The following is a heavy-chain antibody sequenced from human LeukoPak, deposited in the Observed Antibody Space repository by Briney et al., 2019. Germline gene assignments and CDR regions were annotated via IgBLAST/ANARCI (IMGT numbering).Heavy chain of an antibody. D-gene: IGHD2-15*01. V-gene: IGHV4-39*01. CDR2: IYYSGST. Sequence: SETLSLTCTVFGGSISSSSYYWGWIRQPPGKGLEWIGSIYYSGSTYYNPSLKSRVTISVDTSKNQFSLKLSSVTAADTAVYYCARQVQCSGGSCYYFDYWGQGTLVTVSS. CDR1: GGSISSSSYY. CDR3: ARQVQCSGGSCYYFDY. J-gene: IGHJ4*02.